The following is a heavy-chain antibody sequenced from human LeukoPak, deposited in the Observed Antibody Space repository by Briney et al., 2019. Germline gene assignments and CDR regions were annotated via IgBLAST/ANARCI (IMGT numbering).Heavy chain of an antibody. CDR2: IYSSGST. D-gene: IGHD2-2*01. J-gene: IGHJ6*02. CDR3: ARGGRDCSSTSCYYYYYYGMDV. V-gene: IGHV4-59*01. CDR1: GGSISSYY. Sequence: SETLSLTCTVSGGSISSYYWSWIRQSPGKGLEWIGYIYSSGSTKYNASLRSRVTISVATSKSQCSLKLSSVTAADTAVYYCARGGRDCSSTSCYYYYYYGMDVWGQGTTVTVSS.